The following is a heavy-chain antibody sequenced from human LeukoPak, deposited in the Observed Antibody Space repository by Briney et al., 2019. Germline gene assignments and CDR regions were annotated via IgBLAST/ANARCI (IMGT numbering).Heavy chain of an antibody. CDR1: GYTFTSYG. J-gene: IGHJ4*02. D-gene: IGHD2-2*01. V-gene: IGHV1-18*01. CDR3: ARTVSCSSTSCYLSDY. Sequence: GASVKVSCKASGYTFTSYGISWVRQAPGQGLELMGWISAYNGNTNYAQKLQGRVTMTTDTSTSTAYMELRSLRSDDTAVYYCARTVSCSSTSCYLSDYWGQGTLVTVSS. CDR2: ISAYNGNT.